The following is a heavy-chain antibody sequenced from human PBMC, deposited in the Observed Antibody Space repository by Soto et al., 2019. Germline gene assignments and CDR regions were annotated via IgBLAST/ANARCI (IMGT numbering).Heavy chain of an antibody. V-gene: IGHV4-34*01. CDR2: INHSGST. CDR1: GGSFSGYY. D-gene: IGHD2-2*01. CDR3: ARAASLEGYCSSTSCYGGNFDY. Sequence: QVQLQQWGAGLLKPSETLSLTCAVYGGSFSGYYWSWIRQPPGKGLEWIGEINHSGSTNYNPSLRSRVTISVDTYKTQFSLKLSSVTAADTAVYYCARAASLEGYCSSTSCYGGNFDYWGQGTLVTVSS. J-gene: IGHJ4*02.